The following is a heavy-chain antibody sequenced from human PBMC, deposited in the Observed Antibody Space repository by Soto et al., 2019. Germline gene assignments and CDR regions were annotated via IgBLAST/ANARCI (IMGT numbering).Heavy chain of an antibody. D-gene: IGHD2-21*01. CDR2: IIPVFERT. CDR1: GGTFNTHG. V-gene: IGHV1-69*01. J-gene: IGHJ4*02. CDR3: ATAGYRGVSCQQFES. Sequence: VQLVQSGAEVKKPGSSLKVSCEASGGTFNTHGISWVRQAPGQGLEWMGGIIPVFERTSYARRFQGRVTISADESTSTAQIELSSLRSDDSGVYYCATAGYRGVSCQQFESWGQGTLVIVSS.